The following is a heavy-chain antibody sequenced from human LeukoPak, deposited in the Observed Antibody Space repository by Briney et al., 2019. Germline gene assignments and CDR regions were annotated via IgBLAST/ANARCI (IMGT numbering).Heavy chain of an antibody. Sequence: EASVKVSCKASGYTFTSYGISWVRQAPGQGLEWMGWISAYNGNTNYAQKLQGRVTMTTDTSTSTAYMELRSLRSDDTAVYYCARRYHHILRHDAFDIWGQGTMVTVSS. CDR1: GYTFTSYG. CDR3: ARRYHHILRHDAFDI. D-gene: IGHD2/OR15-2a*01. V-gene: IGHV1-18*01. J-gene: IGHJ3*02. CDR2: ISAYNGNT.